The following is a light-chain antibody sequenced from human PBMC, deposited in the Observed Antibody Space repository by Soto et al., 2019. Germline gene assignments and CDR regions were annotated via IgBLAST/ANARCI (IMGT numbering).Light chain of an antibody. CDR3: AGWDDSLHGLL. Sequence: HSVLTQPPSASGTPGQRVTISCSGGSSNIGTNYVYWYQQLPGTAPKLLIYRNNLRPSGVPDRFSASKSGTSASLAISGLRSEDEGDYFCAGWDDSLHGLLFGAGTKLTVL. J-gene: IGLJ1*01. V-gene: IGLV1-47*01. CDR2: RNN. CDR1: SSNIGTNY.